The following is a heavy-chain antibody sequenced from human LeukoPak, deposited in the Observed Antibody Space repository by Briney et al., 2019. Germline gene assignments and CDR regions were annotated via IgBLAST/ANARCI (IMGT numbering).Heavy chain of an antibody. Sequence: ASLRVSSKISGYTLTGLSMDWGRHGPGKEIEWMGGFDPEDGETINAQKFQGRVTMTEDTSTDTAYMELSSLRSEDTAVYYCATDLGATSYGYWGQGTLVTVSS. CDR1: GYTLTGLS. V-gene: IGHV1-24*01. J-gene: IGHJ4*02. CDR2: FDPEDGET. D-gene: IGHD1-26*01. CDR3: ATDLGATSYGY.